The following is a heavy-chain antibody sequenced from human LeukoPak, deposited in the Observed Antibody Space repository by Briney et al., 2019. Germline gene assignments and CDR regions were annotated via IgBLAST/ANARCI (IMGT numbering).Heavy chain of an antibody. Sequence: PGGSLRLSCAASGFTFSSYWMSWVRQAPGKGLEWVANIKQDGSEKYYVDSVKGRFTISRDNAKNSLYLQMNSLRAEDTALYYCAKGRGYNYGYIFGYFDYWGQGTLVTVSS. D-gene: IGHD5-18*01. V-gene: IGHV3-7*03. CDR2: IKQDGSEK. CDR3: AKGRGYNYGYIFGYFDY. J-gene: IGHJ4*02. CDR1: GFTFSSYW.